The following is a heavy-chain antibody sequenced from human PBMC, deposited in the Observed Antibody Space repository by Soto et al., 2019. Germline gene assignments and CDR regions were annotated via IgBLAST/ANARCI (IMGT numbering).Heavy chain of an antibody. CDR3: ARDLGSSIDY. D-gene: IGHD2-2*01. J-gene: IGHJ4*02. CDR1: GGYISSGGYY. CDR2: IYYSGST. Sequence: SETMSLTCTVSGGYISSGGYYWSWIRQHPGKGLEWIGYIYYSGSTYYNPSLKSRVTISVDTSKNQFSLKLSSVTAADTAVYYCARDLGSSIDYWGQGTLVTVSS. V-gene: IGHV4-31*03.